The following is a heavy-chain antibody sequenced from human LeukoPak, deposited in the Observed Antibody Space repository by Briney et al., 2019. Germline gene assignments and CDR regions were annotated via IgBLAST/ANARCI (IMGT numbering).Heavy chain of an antibody. CDR2: MNPSGGTT. D-gene: IGHD3-10*01. Sequence: ASVKVSCKAAGYTFTNYYMHWVRQAPGQGLEWMGIMNPSGGTTIYAQKLLGRVTMTTDTSTTTVYMELSSLRSEDTAVYYCAREGSTASGPPDYWGQGTLVTVSS. CDR1: GYTFTNYY. J-gene: IGHJ4*02. V-gene: IGHV1-46*01. CDR3: AREGSTASGPPDY.